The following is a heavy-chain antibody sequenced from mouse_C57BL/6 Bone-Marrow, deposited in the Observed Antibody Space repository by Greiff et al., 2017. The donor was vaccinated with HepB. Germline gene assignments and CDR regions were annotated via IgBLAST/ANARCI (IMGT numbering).Heavy chain of an antibody. V-gene: IGHV1-19*01. Sequence: EVMLVESGPVLVKPGASVKMSCKASGYTFTDYYMNWVKQSHGKSLEWIGVINPYNGGTSYNQKFKGKATLTVDKSSSTAYMELNSLTSEDSAVYYCARNGEGFDYWGQGTTLTVSS. CDR2: INPYNGGT. CDR1: GYTFTDYY. CDR3: ARNGEGFDY. J-gene: IGHJ2*01.